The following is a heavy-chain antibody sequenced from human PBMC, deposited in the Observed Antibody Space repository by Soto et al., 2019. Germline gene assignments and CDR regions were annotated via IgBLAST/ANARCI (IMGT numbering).Heavy chain of an antibody. D-gene: IGHD2-21*02. J-gene: IGHJ4*02. CDR1: GGTLSNYA. V-gene: IGHV1-69*01. CDR2: IIPIFNTA. Sequence: QVQLVQSGAEVKKPGSSVKVSCKASGGTLSNYAFTWVRQAPGQGLEWMGGIIPIFNTANYAQRFQGRVTITADESTSTAYMELNSLRSEDTAMYYCVTRFTAVATARFDYWGQGTLVTVSS. CDR3: VTRFTAVATARFDY.